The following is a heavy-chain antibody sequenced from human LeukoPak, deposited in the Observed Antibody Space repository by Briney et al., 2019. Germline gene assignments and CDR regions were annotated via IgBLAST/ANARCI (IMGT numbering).Heavy chain of an antibody. Sequence: SETLSLTCTVSGGSISSYYWSWIRQPPGKGLEWIGYIYYSGSTNYNPSLKSRVTISVDTSKNQFSLKLSSVTAADTAVYYCARVLRYNWNPDAFDIWGQGTMVTVSS. CDR2: IYYSGST. CDR3: ARVLRYNWNPDAFDI. D-gene: IGHD1-20*01. CDR1: GGSISSYY. V-gene: IGHV4-59*01. J-gene: IGHJ3*02.